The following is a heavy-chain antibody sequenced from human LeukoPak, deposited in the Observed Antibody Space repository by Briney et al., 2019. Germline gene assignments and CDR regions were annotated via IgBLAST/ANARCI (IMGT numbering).Heavy chain of an antibody. CDR2: IRYDGSNK. CDR3: AKDQNFVGWGDGYNSWFDY. D-gene: IGHD5-24*01. CDR1: GLTFDDYG. Sequence: PGGSLRLSCAASGLTFDDYGMSWVRQAPGKGLEWVAFIRYDGSNKYYADSVKGRFTISRDNSKNTLYLQMNSLRAEDTAVYYCAKDQNFVGWGDGYNSWFDYWGQGTLVTVSS. J-gene: IGHJ4*02. V-gene: IGHV3-30*02.